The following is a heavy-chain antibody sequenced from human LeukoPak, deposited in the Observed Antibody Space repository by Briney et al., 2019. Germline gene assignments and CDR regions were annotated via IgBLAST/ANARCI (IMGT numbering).Heavy chain of an antibody. CDR3: AKAGPGYYDIY. Sequence: GGSLRLSCAASGFTFDDYAMHWVRQAPGKGLEWVSLISGDGGSTYYADSVKGRFTISRDNSKNTLYLQMNSLRAEDTAVYYCAKAGPGYYDIYWGQGTLVTVSS. D-gene: IGHD3-22*01. CDR2: ISGDGGST. CDR1: GFTFDDYA. J-gene: IGHJ4*02. V-gene: IGHV3-43*02.